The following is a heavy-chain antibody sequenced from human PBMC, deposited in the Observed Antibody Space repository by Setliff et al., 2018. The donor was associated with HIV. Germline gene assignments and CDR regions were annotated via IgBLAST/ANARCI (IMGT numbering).Heavy chain of an antibody. J-gene: IGHJ4*02. D-gene: IGHD3-10*01. CDR1: GGTFNNYA. CDR3: ATVFYYNSESYSLDY. Sequence: GASVKVSCKASGGTFNNYAISWVRQAPGQGLEWVGGIIPLFGTTNYAQKFQGRVTITADESTNTAHMELNSLRSIDTAMYYCATVFYYNSESYSLDYWGQGMLVTVSS. V-gene: IGHV1-69*13. CDR2: IIPLFGTT.